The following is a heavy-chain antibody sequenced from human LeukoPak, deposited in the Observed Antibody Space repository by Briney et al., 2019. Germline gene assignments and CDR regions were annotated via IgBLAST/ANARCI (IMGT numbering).Heavy chain of an antibody. J-gene: IGHJ3*02. D-gene: IGHD6-13*01. V-gene: IGHV1-46*01. CDR3: ARFASLYSRSWYYAFDI. Sequence: GASVKVSFKASGYTFTSNDIHWVRPAPGQGLEGMGIINPSGGSTSYAQKFQGRVTMTRDTSTSTVYMELSSLRSEDTAVYYCARFASLYSRSWYYAFDIWGQGTMVTVSS. CDR2: INPSGGST. CDR1: GYTFTSND.